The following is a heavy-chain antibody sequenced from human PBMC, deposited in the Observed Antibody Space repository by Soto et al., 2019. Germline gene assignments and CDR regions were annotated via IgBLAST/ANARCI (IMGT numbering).Heavy chain of an antibody. J-gene: IGHJ2*01. CDR3: ARELLTYWYFDL. V-gene: IGHV3-30-3*01. CDR2: ISYDGSNK. D-gene: IGHD2-15*01. CDR1: GFTFSSYA. Sequence: VQLVESGGGVVQPGRSLRLSCAASGFTFSSYAMHWVRQAPGKGLEWVAVISYDGSNKYYADSVKGRFTISRDNSKNTLYLQMNSLRAEDTAVYYCARELLTYWYFDLWGRDTLVTVSS.